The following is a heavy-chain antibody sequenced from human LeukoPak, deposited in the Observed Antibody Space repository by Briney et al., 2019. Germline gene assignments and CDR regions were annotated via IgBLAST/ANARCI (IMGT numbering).Heavy chain of an antibody. J-gene: IGHJ4*02. D-gene: IGHD3-22*01. CDR3: ARGYPYNYYDSSGYYRLAHFDY. V-gene: IGHV4-39*07. CDR1: GGSISSSSYY. CDR2: IYYSGST. Sequence: KPSETLSLTCTVSGGSISSSSYYWGWIRQPPGKGLEWIGSIYYSGSTYYNPSLKSRVTISVDTSENQFSLKLSSVTAADTAVYYCARGYPYNYYDSSGYYRLAHFDYWGQGTLVTVSS.